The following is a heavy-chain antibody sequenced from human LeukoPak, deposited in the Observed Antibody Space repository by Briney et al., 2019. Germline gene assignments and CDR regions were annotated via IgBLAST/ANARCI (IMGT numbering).Heavy chain of an antibody. CDR3: ASGFLQWLY. Sequence: GGSLRLSCAASGFTFGGYWMSWVRQAPGRGLEWVANINPDGSIKYYVDSIRGRFTISRDNAKNSLYLQMNSLRAEDTAVYYCASGFLQWLYWGQGTLVTVSS. D-gene: IGHD3-3*01. V-gene: IGHV3-7*01. CDR2: INPDGSIK. J-gene: IGHJ4*02. CDR1: GFTFGGYW.